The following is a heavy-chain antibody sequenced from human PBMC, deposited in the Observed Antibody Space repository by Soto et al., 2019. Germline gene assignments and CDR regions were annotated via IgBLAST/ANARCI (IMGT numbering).Heavy chain of an antibody. CDR2: TYYTGRT. CDR3: ASLDYDILTGYSTFDY. CDR1: GDSISGYY. D-gene: IGHD3-9*01. J-gene: IGHJ4*02. Sequence: PSETLSLTCTVSGDSISGYYWSWIRQAPGKGLEWIGYTYYTGRTDYNPSLKSRVTMSVDTSKNQFSLKLTSVTAADTAVYYCASLDYDILTGYSTFDYWGQGTLVTVSS. V-gene: IGHV4-59*08.